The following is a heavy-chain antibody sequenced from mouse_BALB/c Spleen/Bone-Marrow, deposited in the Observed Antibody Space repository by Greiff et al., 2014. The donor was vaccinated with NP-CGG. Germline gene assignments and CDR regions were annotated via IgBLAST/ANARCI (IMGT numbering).Heavy chain of an antibody. CDR2: VYPGDGDT. J-gene: IGHJ2*01. Sequence: VQLQQSGAELVRPGSSVKISCKASGYAFSSFWMNWVKQRPGQGLEWIGQVYPGDGDTNYNGKFKGKATLTADKSSSTAYMQLSSLTSEDSAVYFCARVRNWADYWGQGTTLTVSA. D-gene: IGHD4-1*01. V-gene: IGHV1-80*01. CDR1: GYAFSSFW. CDR3: ARVRNWADY.